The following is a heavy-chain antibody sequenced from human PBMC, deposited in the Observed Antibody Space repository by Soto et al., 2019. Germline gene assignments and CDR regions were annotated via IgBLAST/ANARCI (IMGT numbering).Heavy chain of an antibody. CDR2: ISGSGGST. J-gene: IGHJ4*02. V-gene: IGHV3-23*01. Sequence: GGSLRLSCAASGFTFSSYAMSWVRQAPGKGLEWVSAISGSGGSTYYADSVKGRFTISRDNSKNTLYLQMNSLRAEDTAVYYCAKERYYYDSSGYYPLGYWGQGTLVTVSS. CDR1: GFTFSSYA. CDR3: AKERYYYDSSGYYPLGY. D-gene: IGHD3-22*01.